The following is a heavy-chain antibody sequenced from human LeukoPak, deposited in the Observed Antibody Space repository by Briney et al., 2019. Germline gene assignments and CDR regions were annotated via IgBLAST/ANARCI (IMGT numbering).Heavy chain of an antibody. Sequence: GASLKVSCEGSGYMFDVFYMHWVRQGPRQGLEWTGWIDPNNGETVYAQEFQGRVTMTRDTSIATAYMELTSLTFDDSAVYYCVTSGGLPSNTLSVWGQGTKVTVSS. D-gene: IGHD2-15*01. CDR3: VTSGGLPSNTLSV. V-gene: IGHV1-2*02. CDR2: IDPNNGET. J-gene: IGHJ3*01. CDR1: GYMFDVFY.